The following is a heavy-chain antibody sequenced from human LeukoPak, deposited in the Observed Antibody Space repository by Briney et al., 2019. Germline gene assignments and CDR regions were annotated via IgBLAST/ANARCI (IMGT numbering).Heavy chain of an antibody. CDR2: INPNSGGT. CDR1: GYTFTGYY. CDR3: ASVRLVGATVYWFDP. D-gene: IGHD1-26*01. V-gene: IGHV1-2*02. J-gene: IGHJ5*02. Sequence: GASVKVSCKASGYTFTGYYMHWVRQAPGQGLEWMGWINPNSGGTNYAQKFQGRVTMTRDTSIGTAYMELSRLRSDDTAVYYCASVRLVGATVYWFDPWGQGTLVTVSS.